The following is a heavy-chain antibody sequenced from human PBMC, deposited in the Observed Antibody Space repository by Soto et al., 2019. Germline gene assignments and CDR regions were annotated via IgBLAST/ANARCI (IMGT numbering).Heavy chain of an antibody. Sequence: SETLSHTCIDSGGSISSYYCSWMRQPPGKVLEWIGYIYYSGSTNYNPSLKSRVTISVDTSKNQFSLKLSSVTAADTAVYYCARHELLWFGELFPAWFDPWGQGTLVTVSS. V-gene: IGHV4-59*08. J-gene: IGHJ5*02. CDR3: ARHELLWFGELFPAWFDP. D-gene: IGHD3-10*01. CDR1: GGSISSYY. CDR2: IYYSGST.